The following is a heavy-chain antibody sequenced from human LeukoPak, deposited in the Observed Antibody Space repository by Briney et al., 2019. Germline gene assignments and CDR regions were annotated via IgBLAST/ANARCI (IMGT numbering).Heavy chain of an antibody. CDR3: ARRDGSGSPSRDAFDI. D-gene: IGHD3-22*01. V-gene: IGHV4-61*02. Sequence: PSETLSLTCTVSGGSISSGSYYWSWIRQPAGKGLEWIGRIYTSGSTNYNPSLKSRVTISVDTSKNQFSLKLSSVTAADTAVYYCARRDGSGSPSRDAFDIWGQGTMVTVSS. CDR1: GGSISSGSYY. CDR2: IYTSGST. J-gene: IGHJ3*02.